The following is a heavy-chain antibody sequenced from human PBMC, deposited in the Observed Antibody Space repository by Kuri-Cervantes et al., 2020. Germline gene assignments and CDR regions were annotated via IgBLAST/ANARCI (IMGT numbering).Heavy chain of an antibody. J-gene: IGHJ4*02. CDR1: GFTFSSYG. Sequence: GGSLRLSCAASGFTFSSYGMHWVRQAPGKGLEWVAVISYDGSNKYYADSVKGRFTISRDNSKNTLYLQMNSLRAEDTAVYYCAREGSYSSSSSDPYYFDYWGQGTLVTVSS. CDR3: AREGSYSSSSSDPYYFDY. CDR2: ISYDGSNK. V-gene: IGHV3-30*03. D-gene: IGHD6-13*01.